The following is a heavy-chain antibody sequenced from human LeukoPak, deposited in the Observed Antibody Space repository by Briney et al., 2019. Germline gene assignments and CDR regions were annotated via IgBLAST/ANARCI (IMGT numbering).Heavy chain of an antibody. J-gene: IGHJ4*02. CDR1: GFDFSNYA. D-gene: IGHD3-10*01. Sequence: PGGSLRLSCAASGFDFSNYAMSWVRHAPGKGLEWVSSLSGGGDSRYYADSVMGRFTISRDNSKNTLYLQMNSLRAEDTAVYYCAKAVRSMVTGGGYFDSWGQGALVTVAS. V-gene: IGHV3-23*01. CDR2: LSGGGDSR. CDR3: AKAVRSMVTGGGYFDS.